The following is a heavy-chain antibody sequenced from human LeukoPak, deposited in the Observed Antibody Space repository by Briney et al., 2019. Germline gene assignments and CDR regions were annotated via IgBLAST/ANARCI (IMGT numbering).Heavy chain of an antibody. D-gene: IGHD1-26*01. CDR1: GFTFNNYA. CDR2: IKQDGSEK. CDR3: ARDPEGATTPES. Sequence: PGGSQRLSCAASGFTFNNYAMTWVRQAPGKGLEWVATIKQDGSEKYYVDSVKGRFTISRDNAKNSLYLQMNSLRAEDTAVYFCARDPEGATTPESWGQGTLVTVSS. J-gene: IGHJ4*02. V-gene: IGHV3-7*01.